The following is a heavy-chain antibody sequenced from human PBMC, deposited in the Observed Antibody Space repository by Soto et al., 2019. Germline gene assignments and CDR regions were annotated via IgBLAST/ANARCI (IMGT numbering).Heavy chain of an antibody. Sequence: GGSLRLSCAASGFTFSSYAMSWVRQAPGKGLEWVSAISGSGGSTYYADSVKGRFTISRDNSKNTLYLQMNSLRAEDTAVYYCAKAPYCSSTSCYDPEYSQHWGQGTLVTVAS. J-gene: IGHJ1*01. CDR2: ISGSGGST. V-gene: IGHV3-23*01. CDR1: GFTFSSYA. CDR3: AKAPYCSSTSCYDPEYSQH. D-gene: IGHD2-2*01.